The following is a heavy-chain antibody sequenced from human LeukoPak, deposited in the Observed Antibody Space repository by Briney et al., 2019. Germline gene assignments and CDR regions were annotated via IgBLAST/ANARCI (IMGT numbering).Heavy chain of an antibody. V-gene: IGHV3-23*01. J-gene: IGHJ3*02. Sequence: GGSLRLSCAASGFTFSSYAMSWVRQAPGKGLERVSAISGSGGSTYYADSVKGRFTISRDNSKNTLYLQMNSLRAEDTAVYYCARDPWYSVFDIWGQGTMVTVSS. D-gene: IGHD6-13*01. CDR2: ISGSGGST. CDR1: GFTFSSYA. CDR3: ARDPWYSVFDI.